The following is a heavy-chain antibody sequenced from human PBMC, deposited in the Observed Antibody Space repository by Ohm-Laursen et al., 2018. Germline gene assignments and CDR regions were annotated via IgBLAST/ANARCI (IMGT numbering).Heavy chain of an antibody. Sequence: ESLRISCKGSGYSFSSYRIGWVRQMPGKGLEWMGIIHPGNSATRYSPSFQGQVTISADKSMSTAYLQWSSLKASDTALYYCARHPTNAFDIWGQGTMVTVSS. CDR2: IHPGNSAT. V-gene: IGHV5-51*01. J-gene: IGHJ3*02. CDR3: ARHPTNAFDI. CDR1: GYSFSSYR.